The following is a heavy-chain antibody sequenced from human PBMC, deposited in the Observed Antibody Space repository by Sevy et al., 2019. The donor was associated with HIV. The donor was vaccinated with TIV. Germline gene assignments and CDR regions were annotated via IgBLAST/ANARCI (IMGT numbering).Heavy chain of an antibody. J-gene: IGHJ1*01. Sequence: GGSLRLSCAASGFTFSSYAMSWVRQAPGKGLEWVSAISGSGGSTYYADSVKGRFTISRDNSKNTLDLQMNSLRAEDTAVYYCAGDPYYDILTGYYRTEGEDIEYFQHWGQGTLVTVSS. CDR2: ISGSGGST. CDR1: GFTFSSYA. CDR3: AGDPYYDILTGYYRTEGEDIEYFQH. D-gene: IGHD3-9*01. V-gene: IGHV3-23*01.